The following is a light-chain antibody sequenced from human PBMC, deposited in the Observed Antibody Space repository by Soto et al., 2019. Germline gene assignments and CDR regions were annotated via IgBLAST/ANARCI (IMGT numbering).Light chain of an antibody. CDR1: QRVSTSY. CDR2: ATS. J-gene: IGKJ4*01. Sequence: EIVLTQSPGTLSLSPGERATLSCRASQRVSTSYLAWYQQKPGQAPRLLIYATSNRATGIPDRFSGSGSGTDFSLTISRLEPEDFAVYYCHQYGSSPFTFGGGTKV. CDR3: HQYGSSPFT. V-gene: IGKV3-20*01.